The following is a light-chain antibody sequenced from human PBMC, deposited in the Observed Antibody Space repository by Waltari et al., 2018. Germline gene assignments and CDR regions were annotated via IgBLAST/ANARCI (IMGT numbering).Light chain of an antibody. CDR3: LQHNNYPRT. CDR1: QGISNY. Sequence: DIQMTQSPSAMSASVGARVTITCRASQGISNYLAWFQQKQGKFPKLLIYAASSWQSGVASRFSGSGAGTEFTLTISSLQPEDFATYYCLQHNNYPRTFGQGTKVEIK. J-gene: IGKJ1*01. CDR2: AAS. V-gene: IGKV1-17*03.